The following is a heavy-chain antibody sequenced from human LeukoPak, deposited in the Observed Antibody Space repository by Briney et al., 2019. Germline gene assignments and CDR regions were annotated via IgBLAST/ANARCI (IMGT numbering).Heavy chain of an antibody. Sequence: SVKVSCKASGGAFSSYTISWVRRAPGQGLEWMGRIIPILGIANYAQKFQGRVTITTDESTSTAYMELSSVRSEDTAVYYCAREEGYYDSSGYRRRLDYWGQGTMVTVSS. CDR3: AREEGYYDSSGYRRRLDY. J-gene: IGHJ4*02. CDR2: IIPILGIA. D-gene: IGHD3-22*01. CDR1: GGAFSSYT. V-gene: IGHV1-69*16.